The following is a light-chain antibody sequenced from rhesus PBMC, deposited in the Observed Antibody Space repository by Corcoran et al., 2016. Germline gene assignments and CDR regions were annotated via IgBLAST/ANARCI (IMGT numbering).Light chain of an antibody. CDR1: QGISNA. V-gene: IGKV1-33*01. CDR3: QQRNSYPRT. Sequence: DIQMTQSPSSLSASVGDKVTITCRASQGISNALAWYQQKPGKAPKLLIYAASTLQSGVPSRVSGSGSWTDCTLTISSLQPEDFAVYYCQQRNSYPRTFGQGTKVEI. J-gene: IGKJ1*01. CDR2: AAS.